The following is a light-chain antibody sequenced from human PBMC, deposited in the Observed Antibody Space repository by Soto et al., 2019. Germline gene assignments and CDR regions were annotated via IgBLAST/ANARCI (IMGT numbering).Light chain of an antibody. V-gene: IGKV1-39*01. CDR2: GAS. CDR1: QPMSDY. Sequence: DVQMTQSPSSLSASVGDRVTITCRASQPMSDYLNWYQQKPGKAPKLLISGASRLQSGVPSRFSGSGSGTDFTLTISSLQPEDFGTYYCQQTYSAPWTFGQGTKVEIK. CDR3: QQTYSAPWT. J-gene: IGKJ1*01.